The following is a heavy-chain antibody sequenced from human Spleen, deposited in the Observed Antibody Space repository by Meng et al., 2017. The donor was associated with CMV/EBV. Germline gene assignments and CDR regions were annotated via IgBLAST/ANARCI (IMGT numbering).Heavy chain of an antibody. Sequence: ESLKISCAVYRGSFSGYFWTWIRQSPGKGLEWIGEISHSGSTNYNPSLKSRVTTSVDTSKDWFSLKLSSVTAADTAVYYCARGREIVLVPGATGSRTYYYYGMDVWGQGTTVTVSS. V-gene: IGHV4-34*01. J-gene: IGHJ6*02. CDR3: ARGREIVLVPGATGSRTYYYYGMDV. CDR2: ISHSGST. CDR1: RGSFSGYF. D-gene: IGHD2-2*01.